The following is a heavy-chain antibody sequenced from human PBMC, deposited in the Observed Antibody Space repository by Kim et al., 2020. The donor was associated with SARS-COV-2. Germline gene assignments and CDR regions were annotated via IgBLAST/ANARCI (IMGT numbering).Heavy chain of an antibody. J-gene: IGHJ4*02. V-gene: IGHV3-11*04. CDR3: ARDVRSGSRNY. Sequence: GGSLRLSCAASGFTFSDYYMSWIRQAPGKGLEWVSYISSSGSTIYYADPVKGRFTISRDNAKNSLYLQMNSLRAEDTAVYYCARDVRSGSRNYWGQGTLVTVSS. D-gene: IGHD3-10*01. CDR1: GFTFSDYY. CDR2: ISSSGSTI.